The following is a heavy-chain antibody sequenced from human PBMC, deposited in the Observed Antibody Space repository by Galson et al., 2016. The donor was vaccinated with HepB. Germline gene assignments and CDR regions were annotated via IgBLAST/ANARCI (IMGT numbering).Heavy chain of an antibody. CDR2: VNPSNGRT. CDR1: GYTFTSYY. CDR3: ARGGSTYYNYYYYCMDV. J-gene: IGHJ6*03. V-gene: IGHV1-46*01. Sequence: SVKVSCKASGYTFTSYYLHWVRQAPGQGLEWMGMVNPSNGRTKYAQKFQDRISMTRDTPTSRVHMELRTLRSDDTAMYYCARGGSTYYNYYYYCMDVWGKGTTVTVSS. D-gene: IGHD4-11*01.